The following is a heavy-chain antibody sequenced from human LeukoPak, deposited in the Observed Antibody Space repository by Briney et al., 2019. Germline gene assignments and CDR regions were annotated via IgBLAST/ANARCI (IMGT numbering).Heavy chain of an antibody. CDR1: GFTFSDYY. J-gene: IGHJ6*03. V-gene: IGHV3-11*04. CDR2: ISSSGSTI. Sequence: PGGSLRLSCAASGFTFSDYYMSWIRQAPGKGLEWVSYISSSGSTIYYADSVKGRFTISRDNAKNSLYLQMNSLRAEDTAVYYCAGLGDYYYYYYMDVWGKGTTVTVSS. D-gene: IGHD3-16*01. CDR3: AGLGDYYYYYYMDV.